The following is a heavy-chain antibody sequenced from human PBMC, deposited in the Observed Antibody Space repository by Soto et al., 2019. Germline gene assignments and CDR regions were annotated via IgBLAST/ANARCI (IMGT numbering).Heavy chain of an antibody. CDR1: GGTFSSYA. D-gene: IGHD3-16*01. CDR2: IIPIFGTA. V-gene: IGHV1-69*13. Sequence: ASVKVSCKASGGTFSSYAISWVRRAPGQGLEWMGGIIPIFGTANYAQKFQGRVTITADESTSTAYMELSSLRSEDTAVYYCARRPLERLGELLSPFYFDYWGQGALVNV. J-gene: IGHJ4*02. CDR3: ARRPLERLGELLSPFYFDY.